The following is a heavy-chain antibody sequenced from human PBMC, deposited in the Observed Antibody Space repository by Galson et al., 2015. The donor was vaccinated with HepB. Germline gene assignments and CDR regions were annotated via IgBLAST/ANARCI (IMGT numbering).Heavy chain of an antibody. CDR1: GFTFSSYA. V-gene: IGHV3-23*01. J-gene: IGHJ6*02. CDR2: ISGSGGST. Sequence: SLRLSCAASGFTFSSYAMSWVRQAPGKGLEWVSAISGSGGSTYYADSVKGRFTISRDNSKNTLYLQMNSLRAEDTAVYYCAKDARGDYGDYRIYYYYGMDVWGQGTTVTVSS. D-gene: IGHD4-17*01. CDR3: AKDARGDYGDYRIYYYYGMDV.